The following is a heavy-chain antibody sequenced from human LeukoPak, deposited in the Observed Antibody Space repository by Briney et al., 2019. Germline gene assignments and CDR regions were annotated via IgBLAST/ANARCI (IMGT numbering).Heavy chain of an antibody. V-gene: IGHV4-34*01. CDR1: GGSFSGYY. Sequence: PSETLSLTCAVYGGSFSGYYWSWIRQPPGKGLEWMGEINHSGSTNYNPSLTSRVTISVDTSKNQFSLKLSSVTAADTAVYYCARGRDFWSGYYYYMAVWGKGTTVTVSS. CDR2: INHSGST. CDR3: ARGRDFWSGYYYYMAV. J-gene: IGHJ6*03. D-gene: IGHD3-3*01.